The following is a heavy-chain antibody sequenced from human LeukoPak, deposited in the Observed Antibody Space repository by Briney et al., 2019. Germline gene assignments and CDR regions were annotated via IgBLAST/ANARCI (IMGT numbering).Heavy chain of an antibody. CDR2: ISGSGGST. D-gene: IGHD1-14*01. CDR3: AKDRQTGNHYYFDS. J-gene: IGHJ4*02. CDR1: GFTLRTYA. V-gene: IGHV3-23*01. Sequence: GGSLRLSCAASGFTLRTYAMSWVRQAPGKGLEWVSAISGSGGSTYYTDSVKGRFTISRDNSKNTLYLQMNSLRAEDTAVYYCAKDRQTGNHYYFDSWGQGTLVAVSS.